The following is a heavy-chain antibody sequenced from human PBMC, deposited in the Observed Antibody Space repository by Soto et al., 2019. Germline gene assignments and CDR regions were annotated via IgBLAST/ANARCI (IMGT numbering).Heavy chain of an antibody. J-gene: IGHJ4*01. Sequence: PSETLSLTCTVSGGSISGHYWIWIRQSPGKGLEWIGYIFYTGSTNYNPSLKSRVTLSVDTSKNQFSLRLNSVTAADTAVYYCARVGSSGWSPDYWGHGTLVTVSS. D-gene: IGHD6-19*01. V-gene: IGHV4-59*11. CDR2: IFYTGST. CDR3: ARVGSSGWSPDY. CDR1: GGSISGHY.